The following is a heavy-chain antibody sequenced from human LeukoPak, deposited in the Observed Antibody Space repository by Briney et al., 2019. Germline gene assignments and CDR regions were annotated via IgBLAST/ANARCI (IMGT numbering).Heavy chain of an antibody. CDR2: IYYSGST. Sequence: PSETLSLTCTVSGGSISSYYWSWIRQPPGKGLEWIGYIYYSGSTNYNPSLKSRVTISVDTSKNQFSLKLSSVTAADTAVYYCARALAAAGRQGAAFDIWGQGTMVTVSS. J-gene: IGHJ3*02. V-gene: IGHV4-59*01. D-gene: IGHD6-13*01. CDR3: ARALAAAGRQGAAFDI. CDR1: GGSISSYY.